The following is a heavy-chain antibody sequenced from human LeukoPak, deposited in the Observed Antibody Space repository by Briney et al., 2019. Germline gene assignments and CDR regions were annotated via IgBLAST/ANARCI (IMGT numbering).Heavy chain of an antibody. D-gene: IGHD4-17*01. CDR2: ISSSSSYI. V-gene: IGHV3-21*04. CDR3: AKDRATVTTLKNWYFDL. Sequence: PGGSLRLSCIVSGYTFDDYTMHWVRQAPGKGLEWVSSISSSSSYIYYADSVKGRFTISRDNSKNTLYLQMNSLRAEDTAVYYCAKDRATVTTLKNWYFDLWGRGTLVTVSS. J-gene: IGHJ2*01. CDR1: GYTFDDYT.